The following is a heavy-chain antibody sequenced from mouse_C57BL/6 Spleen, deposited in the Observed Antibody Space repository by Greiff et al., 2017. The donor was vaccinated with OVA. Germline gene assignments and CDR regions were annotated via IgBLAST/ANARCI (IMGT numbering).Heavy chain of an antibody. D-gene: IGHD3-3*01. V-gene: IGHV1-76*01. CDR3: AREGPYYFDY. Sequence: QVQLQQSGAELVRPGASVKLSCKASGYTFTDYYINWVKQRPGQGLEWIARIYPGSGNTYYNEKFKGKATLTAEKSSSTAYMQLSSLTSEDSAIYYCAREGPYYFDYWGQGTTLTVSS. CDR2: IYPGSGNT. J-gene: IGHJ2*01. CDR1: GYTFTDYY.